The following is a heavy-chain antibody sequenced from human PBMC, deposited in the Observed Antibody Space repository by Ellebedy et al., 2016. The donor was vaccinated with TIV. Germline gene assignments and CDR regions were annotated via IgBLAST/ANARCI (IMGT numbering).Heavy chain of an antibody. D-gene: IGHD5-18*01. Sequence: SETLSLXXTVSGGSISSSSYYWGWIRQPPGKGLEWIGSIYYSGSTYYNPSLKSRVTISVDTSKNQFSLKLSSVTAADTAVYYCARARGYSYGWYYWGQGTLVTVSS. CDR1: GGSISSSSYY. CDR2: IYYSGST. CDR3: ARARGYSYGWYY. V-gene: IGHV4-39*07. J-gene: IGHJ4*02.